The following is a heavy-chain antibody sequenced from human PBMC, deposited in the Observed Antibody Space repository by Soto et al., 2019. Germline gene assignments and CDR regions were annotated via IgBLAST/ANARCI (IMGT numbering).Heavy chain of an antibody. V-gene: IGHV1-18*01. Sequence: QVQLVQSGAEVKKPGASVKVSCKASGYTFTSYGISWVRQAPGQGLEWMGWISAYNGNTNYAQKLQGRVTMTTDTSTSTAYMELRSLRSDDTAVYYCASYCSSTSCTDKCGMDVWGQGTTVTVSS. CDR2: ISAYNGNT. CDR3: ASYCSSTSCTDKCGMDV. CDR1: GYTFTSYG. J-gene: IGHJ6*02. D-gene: IGHD2-2*01.